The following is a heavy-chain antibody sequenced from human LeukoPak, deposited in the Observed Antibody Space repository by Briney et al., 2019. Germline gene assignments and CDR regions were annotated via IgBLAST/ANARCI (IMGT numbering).Heavy chain of an antibody. CDR2: IYSGGST. Sequence: GGSLRLSCAASGFTVSSNYMSWVRQAPGKGLEWVSVIYSGGSTYYADSVKGRFTISRDNSKNTLYLQMNSLRAEDTAVYYCAKGSIVGATVLDAFDIWGQGTMVTVSS. CDR1: GFTVSSNY. J-gene: IGHJ3*02. CDR3: AKGSIVGATVLDAFDI. V-gene: IGHV3-66*01. D-gene: IGHD1-26*01.